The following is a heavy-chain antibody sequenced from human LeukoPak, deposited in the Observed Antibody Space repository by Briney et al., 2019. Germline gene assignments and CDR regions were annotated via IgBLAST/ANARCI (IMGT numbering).Heavy chain of an antibody. CDR1: GFIFHKYA. CDR3: ARASESSGWYDY. Sequence: GGCLRLSCAAPGFIFHKYAIRWGRQAPGKGLEWVSVISGDGGSTFYADSLKGRFTISRDNSKNSLYLQMNSLRSDDPALYYCARASESSGWYDYWGQGTLVTVSS. J-gene: IGHJ4*02. CDR2: ISGDGGST. V-gene: IGHV3-43*02. D-gene: IGHD6-19*01.